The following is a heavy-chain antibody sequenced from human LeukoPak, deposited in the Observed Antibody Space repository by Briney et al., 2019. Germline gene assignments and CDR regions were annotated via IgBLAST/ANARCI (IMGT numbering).Heavy chain of an antibody. D-gene: IGHD5-18*01. CDR1: GFTFSSYG. Sequence: GGTLRLSCAASGFTFSSYGMSWVRQAPGKGLEWVSAISGSGGRTYYADSVKGRFTISRDNSKNTLYLQMNSLRAEDTAVYYCARVGFVDTYYFDYWGQGTLVTVSS. CDR3: ARVGFVDTYYFDY. V-gene: IGHV3-23*01. CDR2: ISGSGGRT. J-gene: IGHJ4*02.